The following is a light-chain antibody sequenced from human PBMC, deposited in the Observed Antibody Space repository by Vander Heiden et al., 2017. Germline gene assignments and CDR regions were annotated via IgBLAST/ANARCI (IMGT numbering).Light chain of an antibody. V-gene: IGLV2-11*01. Sequence: QSVLTQPRSVSGSPGQTVTSPCTGTSSDGGGYYYVSWYQQHPGKAPKLIIYDVSKRPSGVPNRVSGSKSGNTASLTISGLQAEDEADYYCCSYAGSYTWVFGGGTKLTVL. CDR1: SSDGGGYYY. CDR3: CSYAGSYTWV. CDR2: DVS. J-gene: IGLJ3*02.